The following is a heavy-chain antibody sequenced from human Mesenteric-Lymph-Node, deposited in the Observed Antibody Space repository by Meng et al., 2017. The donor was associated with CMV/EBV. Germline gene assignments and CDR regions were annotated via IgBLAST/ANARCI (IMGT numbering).Heavy chain of an antibody. CDR2: ISGSGDIK. CDR3: AKAHSVYDSSGFYGY. Sequence: GESLKISCAASGFTFSSYSMNWVRQAPGKELEWVSYISGSGDIKYHADSVKGRFTISRDNAKKSLYLQMNSLRAEDSAVYYCAKAHSVYDSSGFYGYWGQGTLVTVSS. V-gene: IGHV3-48*04. D-gene: IGHD3-22*01. J-gene: IGHJ4*02. CDR1: GFTFSSYS.